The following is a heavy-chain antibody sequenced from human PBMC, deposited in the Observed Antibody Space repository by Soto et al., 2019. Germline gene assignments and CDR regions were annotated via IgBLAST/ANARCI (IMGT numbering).Heavy chain of an antibody. D-gene: IGHD1-1*01. CDR2: IIPIFDTA. CDR3: ARNGTLTGYSYGMDV. J-gene: IGHJ6*02. CDR1: GGTFSDST. V-gene: IGHV1-69*01. Sequence: QVQLVQSGAELRKPGSSVKVSCKASGGTFSDSTINWVRQAPGQRLEWMGGIIPIFDTANYAEKFQGRFTITADESTSTSFMEVSSLRSEDTAVYYCARNGTLTGYSYGMDVWGQGTMVTVSS.